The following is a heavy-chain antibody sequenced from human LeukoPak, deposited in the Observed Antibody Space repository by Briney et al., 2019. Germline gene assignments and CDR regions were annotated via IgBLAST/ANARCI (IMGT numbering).Heavy chain of an antibody. V-gene: IGHV3-21*06. Sequence: GGSLRLSCAASGFTFSSYTMNWVRQAPGKGLEWVSSISSGSTYIYHAESVKGRFTISRDNAKNSLYLQMNSLRAEDTAVYYCARVYASGSYYRGMDVWGQGTTVTVSS. D-gene: IGHD3-10*01. J-gene: IGHJ6*02. CDR2: ISSGSTYI. CDR1: GFTFSSYT. CDR3: ARVYASGSYYRGMDV.